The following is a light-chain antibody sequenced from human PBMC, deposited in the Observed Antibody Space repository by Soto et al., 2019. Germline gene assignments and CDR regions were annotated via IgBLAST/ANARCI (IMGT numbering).Light chain of an antibody. V-gene: IGLV1-47*01. Sequence: QSVLTQPPSASGTPRQRVTISCSGSSSNIGSSYVYWYQQLPGTAPKLLIYRNNQRPSGVPDRFSGSKSGTSASLAISGLRSEDEADYYCAAWDDSLSGVVFGGGTKLTVL. CDR3: AAWDDSLSGVV. CDR1: SSNIGSSY. CDR2: RNN. J-gene: IGLJ3*02.